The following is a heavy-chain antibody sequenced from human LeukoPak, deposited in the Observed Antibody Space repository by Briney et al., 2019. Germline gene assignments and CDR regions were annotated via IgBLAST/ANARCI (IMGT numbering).Heavy chain of an antibody. D-gene: IGHD3-3*01. CDR1: GYTFTSYG. Sequence: SVKVSCKASGYTFTSYGISWVRQAPGQGLEWMGGIIPIFGTANYAQKFQGRVTITADESTSTAYMELSSLRSEDTAVYYCARHTIFGVVPFDYWGQGTLVTVSS. CDR2: IIPIFGTA. CDR3: ARHTIFGVVPFDY. J-gene: IGHJ4*02. V-gene: IGHV1-69*13.